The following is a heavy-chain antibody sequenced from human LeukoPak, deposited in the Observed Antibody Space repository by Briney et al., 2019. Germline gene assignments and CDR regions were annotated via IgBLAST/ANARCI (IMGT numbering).Heavy chain of an antibody. J-gene: IGHJ4*02. CDR1: GFTVSSNY. CDR2: IYSGDST. CDR3: ARESSGSYFAN. V-gene: IGHV3-66*01. D-gene: IGHD1-26*01. Sequence: PGGSLRLSCAASGFTVSSNYMSWVRQAPGKGLEWVSVIYSGDSTYYADSVKGRFTISRDSSKNTLYLQMNSLSAEDTAVYYCARESSGSYFANWGQGTLVIVSS.